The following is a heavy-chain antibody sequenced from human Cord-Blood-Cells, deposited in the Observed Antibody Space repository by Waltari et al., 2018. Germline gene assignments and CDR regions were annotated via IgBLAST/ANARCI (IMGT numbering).Heavy chain of an antibody. Sequence: QVQLVQSGAEVKKPGASVKVSCKASGYTFTGSYMHGVRQAPGQGLEWMGWINPNSGGTNYAQKFQGWVTMTRDTSISTAYMELSRLRSDDTAVYYCARGGQQLVLAEYFQHWGQGTLVTVSS. CDR2: INPNSGGT. V-gene: IGHV1-2*04. D-gene: IGHD6-13*01. CDR1: GYTFTGSY. J-gene: IGHJ1*01. CDR3: ARGGQQLVLAEYFQH.